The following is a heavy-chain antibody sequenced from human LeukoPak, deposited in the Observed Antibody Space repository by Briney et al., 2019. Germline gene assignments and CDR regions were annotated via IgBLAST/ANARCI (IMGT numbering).Heavy chain of an antibody. D-gene: IGHD2-2*01. J-gene: IGHJ4*02. CDR3: ARDPPYCSSTSCYGGFDY. V-gene: IGHV1-2*02. CDR1: GYTFTGYY. CDR2: INPNSGGT. Sequence: ASVKVSCKASGYTFTGYYMHWVRQAPGQGLGWMGWINPNSGGTNYAQKFQGRVTMTRDTSISTAYMELSRLRSDDTAVYYCARDPPYCSSTSCYGGFDYWGQGTLVTVSS.